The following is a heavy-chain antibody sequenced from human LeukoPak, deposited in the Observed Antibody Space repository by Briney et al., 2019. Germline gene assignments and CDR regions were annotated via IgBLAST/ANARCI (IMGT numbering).Heavy chain of an antibody. CDR2: ISSSYSYV. D-gene: IGHD4-17*01. V-gene: IGHV3-21*01. CDR1: GFIFSSYA. J-gene: IGHJ3*02. CDR3: ARVAYGAQAFHI. Sequence: GGSLRLSCAASGFIFSSYAMSWVRQAPGKGLEWVSSISSSYSYVYYADSVKGRFTISRDNAKNSLYLQMNSLRAEDTAVYYCARVAYGAQAFHIWGQGTMVTVSS.